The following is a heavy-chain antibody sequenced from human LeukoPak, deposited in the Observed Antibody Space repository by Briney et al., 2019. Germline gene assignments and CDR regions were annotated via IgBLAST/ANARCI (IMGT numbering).Heavy chain of an antibody. V-gene: IGHV4-61*01. J-gene: IGHJ4*02. CDR3: AREGRSSSVDY. CDR2: IYYSGST. Sequence: SETLSLTCTVSGGSISSTSYYWGWIRQPPGKGLEWIGYIYYSGSTNYNPSLKSRVTISVDTSKNQFSLKLSSVTAADTAVYYCAREGRSSSVDYWGQGTLVTVSS. D-gene: IGHD6-6*01. CDR1: GGSISSTSYY.